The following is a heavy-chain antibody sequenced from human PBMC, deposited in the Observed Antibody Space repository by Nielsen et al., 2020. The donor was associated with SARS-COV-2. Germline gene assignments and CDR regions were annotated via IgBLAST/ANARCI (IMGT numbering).Heavy chain of an antibody. CDR2: ISAYNGNT. CDR1: GYTFTSYG. V-gene: IGHV1-18*01. D-gene: IGHD2-2*01. CDR3: ARGIVVVPAASRTYYYGMDV. Sequence: ASVKVSCKASGYTFTSYGISWVRQAPGQGLEWMGWISAYNGNTNYAQKLHGRVTMTTDTSTSTAYMELRSLRSDDTAVYYCARGIVVVPAASRTYYYGMDVWGQGTTVTVSS. J-gene: IGHJ6*02.